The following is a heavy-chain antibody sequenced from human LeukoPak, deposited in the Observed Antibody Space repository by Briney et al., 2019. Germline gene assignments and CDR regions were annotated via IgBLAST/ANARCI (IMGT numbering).Heavy chain of an antibody. CDR1: GFTFSSYS. CDR2: ISSSSYI. J-gene: IGHJ4*02. V-gene: IGHV3-21*01. D-gene: IGHD4-17*01. CDR3: ARVIGDYDALFDY. Sequence: GGSLRLSCAASGFTFSSYSMNWVRQAPGKGLEWVSSISSSSYIYYADSVKGRFTISRDNAKNSLYLQMNSLRAEDTAVYYCARVIGDYDALFDYWGQGTLVTVSS.